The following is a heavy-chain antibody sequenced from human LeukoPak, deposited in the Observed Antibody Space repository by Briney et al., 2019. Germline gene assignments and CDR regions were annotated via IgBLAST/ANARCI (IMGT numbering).Heavy chain of an antibody. V-gene: IGHV4-61*02. Sequence: SETLSLTCTVSGGSISSGSYYWSWIRQPAGKGLERIGRIYTSGSTNYNPSLKSRVTISVDTSKNQFSLKLSSVTAADTAVYYCARTSYCSGGICSPQGLSHFDYWGPGTLVTVSS. D-gene: IGHD2-15*01. CDR3: ARTSYCSGGICSPQGLSHFDY. J-gene: IGHJ4*02. CDR2: IYTSGST. CDR1: GGSISSGSYY.